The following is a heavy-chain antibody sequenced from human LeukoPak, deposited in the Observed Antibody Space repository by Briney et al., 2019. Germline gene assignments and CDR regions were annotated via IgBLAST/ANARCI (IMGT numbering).Heavy chain of an antibody. CDR2: IYNGVNT. Sequence: SETLSLTCTVSGASVSSASYWSWIRQPPGKGVEWIAHIYNGVNTNYNPSLKSRVTISVDTSKNQFTLRLNSVTAADTAVYYCARSRAFNSGAFDPWGQGSLVTVSS. V-gene: IGHV4-61*01. CDR1: GASVSSASY. CDR3: ARSRAFNSGAFDP. J-gene: IGHJ5*02. D-gene: IGHD1-26*01.